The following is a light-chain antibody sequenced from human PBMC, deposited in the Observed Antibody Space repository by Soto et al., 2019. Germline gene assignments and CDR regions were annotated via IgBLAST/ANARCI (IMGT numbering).Light chain of an antibody. CDR1: SSDVGGYNY. Sequence: QSALTQPASVSGSPGQSITISCTGTSSDVGGYNYVSWYQQHPSQAPKLMIYDVSNRPSGFSNRFFCFKSGHTASLTISGFQGEGEGYFYCSSYTSSSTVVFGGGTKLTVL. V-gene: IGLV2-14*01. CDR2: DVS. J-gene: IGLJ2*01. CDR3: SSYTSSSTVV.